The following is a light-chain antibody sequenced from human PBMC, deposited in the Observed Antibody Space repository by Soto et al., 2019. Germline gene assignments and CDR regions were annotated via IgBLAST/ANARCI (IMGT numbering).Light chain of an antibody. CDR1: QGIYNY. V-gene: IGKV1-27*01. Sequence: DIPMTQSPSSLSASVGDRVTITCRARQGIYNYLAWYQQKPGKAPKLLIYAASTLEAGVPSRFSGSGSGTDFTLTISSLQPEDVATYYCHKYNSALLTFGQGTRLEIK. J-gene: IGKJ5*01. CDR3: HKYNSALLT. CDR2: AAS.